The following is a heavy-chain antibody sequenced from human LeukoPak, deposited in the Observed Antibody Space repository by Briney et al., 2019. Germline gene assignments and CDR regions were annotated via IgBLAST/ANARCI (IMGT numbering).Heavy chain of an antibody. V-gene: IGHV1-18*01. Sequence: ASVKVSCKASGYTFTSYGISWVRQAPGQGLEWMGWISACNGNTNYAQKLQGRVTMTTDTSTSTAYMELRSLRSDDAAVYYCARGGYDILTGYYALDYWGQGTLVTVSS. CDR3: ARGGYDILTGYYALDY. D-gene: IGHD3-9*01. J-gene: IGHJ4*02. CDR1: GYTFTSYG. CDR2: ISACNGNT.